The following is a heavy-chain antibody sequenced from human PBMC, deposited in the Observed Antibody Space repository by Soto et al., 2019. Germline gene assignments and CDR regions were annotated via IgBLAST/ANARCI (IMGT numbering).Heavy chain of an antibody. Sequence: QFQLAQSGAELKKPGASVKVSCKTSGFNLTTFAFSWVRQAPGQGLEWVGWISAFTGDTNYAQKLQGRVTITTDTSTSTVNMDLRSLRSDDTAVYYCAREAAGYDAFDSWGQGTRVTVS. CDR3: AREAAGYDAFDS. CDR1: GFNLTTFA. D-gene: IGHD6-13*01. V-gene: IGHV1-18*01. CDR2: ISAFTGDT. J-gene: IGHJ3*02.